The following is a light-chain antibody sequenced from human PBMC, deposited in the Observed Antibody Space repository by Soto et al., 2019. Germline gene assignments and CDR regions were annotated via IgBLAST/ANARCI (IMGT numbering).Light chain of an antibody. Sequence: QSALTQPASVSGSPGQSITISCTGSSSDVGGYKYVSWYQQHPGKAPKLMTYEVNNRPSGVSNRFSGSKSGNTASLTISGLQAEDEADYYCNSYTTSSTHVFGTGTKLTVL. J-gene: IGLJ1*01. CDR2: EVN. CDR1: SSDVGGYKY. CDR3: NSYTTSSTHV. V-gene: IGLV2-14*01.